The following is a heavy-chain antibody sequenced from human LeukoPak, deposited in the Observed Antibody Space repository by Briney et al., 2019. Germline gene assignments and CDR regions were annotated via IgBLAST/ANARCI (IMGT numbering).Heavy chain of an antibody. J-gene: IGHJ5*02. Sequence: ASVKVSCKASGYTFTGYYMHWVRQAPGRGLEWMGMIYPSGGSTSYAQKFQGRVTMTRVTSTSTVYMEMSSLRSEDTAVYYCTRLYDISNSWFDPWGQGTLVTVSS. CDR1: GYTFTGYY. V-gene: IGHV1-46*03. D-gene: IGHD3-9*01. CDR3: TRLYDISNSWFDP. CDR2: IYPSGGST.